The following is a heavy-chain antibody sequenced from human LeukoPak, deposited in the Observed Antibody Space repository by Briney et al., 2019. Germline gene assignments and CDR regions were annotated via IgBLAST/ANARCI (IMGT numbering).Heavy chain of an antibody. J-gene: IGHJ6*02. Sequence: SETLSLTCAVYGGSFSGYYWSWIRQPPGKGLEWIGEINHSGSTNYNPSLKSRVTISVDTSKNQFSLKLSPVTAADTAVYYCAREPQYYYYGMDVWGQGTTVTVSS. CDR3: AREPQYYYYGMDV. V-gene: IGHV4-34*01. CDR1: GGSFSGYY. CDR2: INHSGST.